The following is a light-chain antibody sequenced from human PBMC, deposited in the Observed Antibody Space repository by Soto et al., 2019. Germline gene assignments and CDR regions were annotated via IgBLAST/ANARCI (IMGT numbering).Light chain of an antibody. J-gene: IGKJ4*01. Sequence: IQFTPSPSSLSASVGARFTITCRASQGITSYLAWYQQRPGKAPGLLIYSASTLQSGVPSRFSGNGSGTDFTLTISSLQPEDVGTYYCQKFNSAPLTFGGGTKV. CDR3: QKFNSAPLT. CDR1: QGITSY. CDR2: SAS. V-gene: IGKV1-27*01.